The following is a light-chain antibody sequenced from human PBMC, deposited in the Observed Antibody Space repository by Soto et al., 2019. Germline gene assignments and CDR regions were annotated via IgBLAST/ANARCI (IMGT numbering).Light chain of an antibody. Sequence: EIVLTQSPGTLSLSPGERATLSCRASQSIISSYLAWYQQKPGQAPRLLLFGASARATGIPDRFSGYGSGADFTLTISRLEPEDSAVYYCQQYGSSYTFGQGTKMDIK. J-gene: IGKJ2*01. CDR1: QSIISSY. V-gene: IGKV3-20*01. CDR2: GAS. CDR3: QQYGSSYT.